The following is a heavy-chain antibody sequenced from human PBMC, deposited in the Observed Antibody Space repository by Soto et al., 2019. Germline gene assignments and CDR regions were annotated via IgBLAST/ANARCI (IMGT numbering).Heavy chain of an antibody. CDR3: ARVMATRGYYYYYYGMDV. V-gene: IGHV1-3*01. CDR1: GYTFTSYG. CDR2: INAGNGNT. D-gene: IGHD5-12*01. J-gene: IGHJ6*02. Sequence: ASVKVSCKASGYTFTSYGIHWVRQAPGQMLEWMGWINAGNGNTKYSQKFQGRVTITRDTSASTAYMELSSLRSEDTAVYYCARVMATRGYYYYYYGMDVWGQGTTVTVSS.